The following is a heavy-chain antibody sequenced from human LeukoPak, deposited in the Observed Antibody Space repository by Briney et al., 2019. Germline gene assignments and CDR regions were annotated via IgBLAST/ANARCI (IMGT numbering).Heavy chain of an antibody. Sequence: SETLSLTCTVSGGSIRSSSYFCGWIRQPPGKGLEWIGSIYYSGSTYYNPSLKSRVTISVDTSMNQFSLKLSSVTAADTAVYYCARHAGSYFYYWCQGTLVTVSS. D-gene: IGHD6-13*01. CDR2: IYYSGST. J-gene: IGHJ4*02. CDR3: ARHAGSYFYY. CDR1: GGSIRSSSYF. V-gene: IGHV4-39*01.